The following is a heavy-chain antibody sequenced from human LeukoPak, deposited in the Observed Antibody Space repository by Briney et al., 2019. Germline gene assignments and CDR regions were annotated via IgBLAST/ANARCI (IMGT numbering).Heavy chain of an antibody. D-gene: IGHD2-2*02. J-gene: IGHJ1*01. CDR3: ANDFIDIVVVPAAIHYFQH. Sequence: GGSLRLSCAASGFNFRSYAMHWVRHAPGKGLEGVAVISYDGSNEDYTDSVKGRFIISRDDSKNTMSLPMNSLRAEDTAVYYCANDFIDIVVVPAAIHYFQHWGQGPLVTVSS. CDR2: ISYDGSNE. V-gene: IGHV3-30-3*02. CDR1: GFNFRSYA.